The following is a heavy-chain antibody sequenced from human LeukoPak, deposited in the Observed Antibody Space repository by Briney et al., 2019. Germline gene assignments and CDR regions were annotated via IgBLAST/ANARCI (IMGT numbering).Heavy chain of an antibody. D-gene: IGHD2-15*01. CDR3: ARDLYSLRAFDI. CDR2: IYHSGST. Sequence: PSETLSLTCTVSGYSISGGYYWGWIRPPPGGGLEWIGSIYHSGSTYYNPSLKSRVTISVDTSKNQFSLRLSSVTAADTAVYYCARDLYSLRAFDIWGQGTMVTVSS. CDR1: GYSISGGYY. J-gene: IGHJ3*02. V-gene: IGHV4-38-2*02.